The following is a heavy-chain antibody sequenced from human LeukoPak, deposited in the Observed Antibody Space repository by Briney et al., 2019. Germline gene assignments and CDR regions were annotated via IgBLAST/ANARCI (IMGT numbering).Heavy chain of an antibody. CDR3: ARDLGSLYYDILTGYYYDY. CDR1: GYTFTGYY. CDR2: INPNSGGT. Sequence: ASVKVSCKASGYTFTGYYMHWVRQAPGQGLEWMGWINPNSGGTNYAQKFQGRVTMTRDTSISTAYMELSRLRSDDTAVYYCARDLGSLYYDILTGYYYDYWGQGTLVTVSS. V-gene: IGHV1-2*02. J-gene: IGHJ4*02. D-gene: IGHD3-9*01.